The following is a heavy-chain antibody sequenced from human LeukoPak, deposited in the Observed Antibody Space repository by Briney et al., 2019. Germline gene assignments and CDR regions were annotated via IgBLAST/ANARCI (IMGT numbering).Heavy chain of an antibody. V-gene: IGHV4-59*08. CDR1: GGSISTYY. CDR2: IYYTGDT. J-gene: IGHJ4*02. CDR3: ARYQRGFCDGGDCPYYFDH. D-gene: IGHD2-21*02. Sequence: SETLSLTCTVSGGSISTYYWSWVRQPPGKGLEWIGYIYYTGDTRSDPSLKSRVTLLVDTSKNQFSLRLTSVTAADTAVYYCARYQRGFCDGGDCPYYFDHWGQGTLVTVSS.